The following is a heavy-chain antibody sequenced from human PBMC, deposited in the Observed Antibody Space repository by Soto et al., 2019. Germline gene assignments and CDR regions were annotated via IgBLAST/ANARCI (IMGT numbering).Heavy chain of an antibody. CDR1: GGSISSSSYY. V-gene: IGHV4-39*01. CDR3: ARGHGGITVFGAPGHFDY. D-gene: IGHD3-3*01. CDR2: MSYSGST. J-gene: IGHJ4*02. Sequence: SETLSLTCTVSGGSISSSSYYWGWIRQPPGKGLEWIGSMSYSGSTYYNPSLKSRVTISADTSRNQFSLNLRSVTAADTSVYYCARGHGGITVFGAPGHFDYWGQGTLVTVSS.